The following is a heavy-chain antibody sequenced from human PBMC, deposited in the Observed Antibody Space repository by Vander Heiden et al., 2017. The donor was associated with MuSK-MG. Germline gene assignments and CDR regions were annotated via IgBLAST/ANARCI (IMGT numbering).Heavy chain of an antibody. CDR2: IGYDGSNK. V-gene: IGHV3-30*02. CDR3: AKSPGGVGPDGLDI. CDR1: GFRFSSYG. Sequence: LVESGGGVVQPGGSLRLSCAASGFRFSSYGMHWVRQAPGKGLEWVAFIGYDGSNKYYVDSVKGRFTISRDNSKNTLYLQMNSMRVEDTAVYNFAKSPGGVGPDGLDIWGQGTMVTVSS. J-gene: IGHJ3*02. D-gene: IGHD3-16*01.